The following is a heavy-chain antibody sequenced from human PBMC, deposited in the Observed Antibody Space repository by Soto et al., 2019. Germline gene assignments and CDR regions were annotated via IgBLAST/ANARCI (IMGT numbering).Heavy chain of an antibody. J-gene: IGHJ5*02. Sequence: SGPTLVNPTETLTLTCTVSGLSLSNARMGVSWIRQPPGKALEWLAHIFSNDEKSYSTSLKSRLTISKDTSKSQVVLTMTNMDPWDTATYYCARTPDSRGYHNWFDPWGQGTLVTVSS. D-gene: IGHD3-22*01. CDR2: IFSNDEK. CDR1: GLSLSNARMG. V-gene: IGHV2-26*01. CDR3: ARTPDSRGYHNWFDP.